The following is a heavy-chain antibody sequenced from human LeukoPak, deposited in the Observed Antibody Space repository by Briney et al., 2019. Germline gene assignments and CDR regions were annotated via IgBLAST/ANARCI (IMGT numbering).Heavy chain of an antibody. CDR1: GFTFDDYG. V-gene: IGHV3-20*04. Sequence: PGGALRLSCAASGFTFDDYGMSWVRQAPGKGLEWVSGINWNGGSTGYADSVKGRFTISRDNAKNSLYLQMNSLRAEGTALYYCARGTHIVATTTRFDYWGQGTLVTVST. J-gene: IGHJ4*02. CDR3: ARGTHIVATTTRFDY. CDR2: INWNGGST. D-gene: IGHD5-12*01.